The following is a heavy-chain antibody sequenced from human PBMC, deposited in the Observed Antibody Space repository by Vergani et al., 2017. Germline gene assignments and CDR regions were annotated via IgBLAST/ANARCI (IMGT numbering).Heavy chain of an antibody. D-gene: IGHD3-9*01. CDR3: ARGIILTGYYFDP. J-gene: IGHJ5*02. CDR1: GGSISSISYY. V-gene: IGHV4-39*01. Sequence: QLQLQESGPGLVKPSETLSLTCTVSGGSISSISYYWGWIRQPPGKGLEWIGSIYYSGSTYYNPSLKSRVTISVDTSKNQFSLKLSSVTAADTAVYYCARGIILTGYYFDPWGQGTLVTVSS. CDR2: IYYSGST.